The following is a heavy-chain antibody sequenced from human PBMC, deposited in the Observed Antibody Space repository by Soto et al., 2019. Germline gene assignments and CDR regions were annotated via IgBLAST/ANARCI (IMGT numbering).Heavy chain of an antibody. V-gene: IGHV3-30-3*01. J-gene: IGHJ6*02. CDR1: GINFRSRA. CDR2: ISYDGSNK. D-gene: IGHD5-18*01. CDR3: ARDGPGSYGLSYGMDV. Sequence: PGGSLRLSCVASGINFRSRAMSWVRQAPGEGLEWVAVISYDGSNKYYADSVKGRFTISRDNSKNTLYLQMNSLRAEDTAVYYCARDGPGSYGLSYGMDVWGQGTTVTVSS.